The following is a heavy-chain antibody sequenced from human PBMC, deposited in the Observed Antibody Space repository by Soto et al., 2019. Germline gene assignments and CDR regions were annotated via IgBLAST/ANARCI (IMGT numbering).Heavy chain of an antibody. D-gene: IGHD3-10*01. CDR1: GFTFSDHY. Sequence: EVQLVESGGGLVQPGGSLRLSCAASGFTFSDHYMDWVRQAPGKGLEWVGRTRNKANSYTTEYAASVKGRFTISRDDSKNSLYLQMNSLKTEDTVVYYCARVAAVRGVIINDAFDIWGQGTMVTVSS. J-gene: IGHJ3*02. CDR2: TRNKANSYTT. CDR3: ARVAAVRGVIINDAFDI. V-gene: IGHV3-72*01.